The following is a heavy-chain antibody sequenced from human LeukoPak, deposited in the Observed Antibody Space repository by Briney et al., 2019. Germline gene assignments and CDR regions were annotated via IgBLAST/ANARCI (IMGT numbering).Heavy chain of an antibody. CDR2: ISGSGGST. V-gene: IGHV3-23*01. CDR3: ARDYPRSIVVVPAAHDY. Sequence: GSLRLSCAASGFTFISYAMSWVRQAPGKGLEWVSVISGSGGSTHYADSAKGRFTISRDNSKNTLYLQMSSLRAEDTAVYYCARDYPRSIVVVPAAHDYWGQGTLVTVSS. CDR1: GFTFISYA. J-gene: IGHJ4*02. D-gene: IGHD2-2*01.